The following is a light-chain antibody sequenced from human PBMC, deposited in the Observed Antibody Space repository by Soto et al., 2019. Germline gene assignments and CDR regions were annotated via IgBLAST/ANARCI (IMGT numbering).Light chain of an antibody. V-gene: IGLV2-14*01. CDR2: DVS. Sequence: QSALTQPASVSGSPGQSITISCTGTSSDVGGYNYVSWYQQYPGKAPKLMIYDVSNRPSGVSNRFSGSKSGNTASLTISGLQAEDEADYYCNSYTSISSSTYVFGTGTQLTVL. CDR1: SSDVGGYNY. J-gene: IGLJ1*01. CDR3: NSYTSISSSTYV.